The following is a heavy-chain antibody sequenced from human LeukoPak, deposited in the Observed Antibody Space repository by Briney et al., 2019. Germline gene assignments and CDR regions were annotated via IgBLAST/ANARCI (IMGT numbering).Heavy chain of an antibody. V-gene: IGHV3-15*01. CDR3: AADTPVPRAQIDY. CDR1: GFTFTNAW. J-gene: IGHJ4*02. Sequence: GGSLRLSCAVSGFTFTNAWMNWVRQAPGKGLEWVGRVRAKTDGGTTEYAAPVTGRFSISRDDSTNTVYLQMNSLLTDDTAIYYCAADTPVPRAQIDYWGQGALVTVSS. CDR2: VRAKTDGGTT. D-gene: IGHD2-2*01.